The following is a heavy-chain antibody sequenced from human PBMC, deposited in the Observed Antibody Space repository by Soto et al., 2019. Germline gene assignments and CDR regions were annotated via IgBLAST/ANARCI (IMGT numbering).Heavy chain of an antibody. V-gene: IGHV1-3*05. CDR1: GYTFTGYA. Sequence: QVQLVQSGAEEKKPGASVKVSCKASGYTFTGYAMHWVRQAPGQWLEWMGWINAGNGNTKYSQKFQGRVTITRDTSASTAYMELSSLRSEDTALYYCARAVAVPADFDYWGQGTLVTVSS. CDR3: ARAVAVPADFDY. CDR2: INAGNGNT. D-gene: IGHD6-19*01. J-gene: IGHJ4*02.